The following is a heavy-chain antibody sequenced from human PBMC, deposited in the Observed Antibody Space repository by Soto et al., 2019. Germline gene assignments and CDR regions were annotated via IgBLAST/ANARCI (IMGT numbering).Heavy chain of an antibody. J-gene: IGHJ4*02. CDR3: ARDGSGTYFPYFDS. CDR1: GFTFSSYW. D-gene: IGHD1-26*01. Sequence: GGSLRLSCAASGFTFSSYWMHWVRQAPGKGLVWVSRINSDATTTNYADAVKGRFTISRDNAKNTLYLQMNSLRDEDTAVYYCARDGSGTYFPYFDSWSQGILVTVSS. V-gene: IGHV3-74*01. CDR2: INSDATTT.